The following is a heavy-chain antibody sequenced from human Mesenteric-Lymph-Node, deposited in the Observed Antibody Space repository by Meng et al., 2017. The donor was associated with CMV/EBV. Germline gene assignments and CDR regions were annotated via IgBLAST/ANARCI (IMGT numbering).Heavy chain of an antibody. CDR1: GFTFSSYW. J-gene: IGHJ4*01. CDR3: GGEPLAARPLAVEE. V-gene: IGHV3-74*01. Sequence: GESLKISCAASGFTFSSYWMHWVRQAPGKGLVWVSRINSDGSSTSYADSVKGRFTISRDNPNNTLYLQMTGLRPEDTAVYYCGGEPLAARPLAVEEWGQGTLVTVSS. CDR2: INSDGSST. D-gene: IGHD6-6*01.